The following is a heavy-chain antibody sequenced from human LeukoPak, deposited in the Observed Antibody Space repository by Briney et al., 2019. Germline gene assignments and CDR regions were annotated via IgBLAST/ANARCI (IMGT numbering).Heavy chain of an antibody. D-gene: IGHD6-13*01. J-gene: IGHJ4*02. V-gene: IGHV4-59*08. CDR1: GGSISSYY. Sequence: SSETLSLTCTVSGGSISSYYWSWIRQPPGKGLEWIGYIYYSGSTNYNPSLKSRVTISVGTSKNQFSLKLSSVTAADTAVYYCARGYSSRKIDYWGQGTLVTVSS. CDR2: IYYSGST. CDR3: ARGYSSRKIDY.